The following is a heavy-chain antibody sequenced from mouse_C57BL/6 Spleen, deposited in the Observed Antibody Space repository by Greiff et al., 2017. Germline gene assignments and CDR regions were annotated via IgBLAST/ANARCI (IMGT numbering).Heavy chain of an antibody. CDR2: IYPGDGDT. Sequence: VQLQQSGAELVKPGASVKISCKASGYAFSSYWMNWVKQRPGKGLEWIGQIYPGDGDTNYNGKFKGKATLTADKSSSTAYMQLSSLTSEDSAVYFCARDGTVPLYYAMDYWGQGTSVTVSS. J-gene: IGHJ4*01. CDR1: GYAFSSYW. CDR3: ARDGTVPLYYAMDY. V-gene: IGHV1-80*01. D-gene: IGHD1-1*01.